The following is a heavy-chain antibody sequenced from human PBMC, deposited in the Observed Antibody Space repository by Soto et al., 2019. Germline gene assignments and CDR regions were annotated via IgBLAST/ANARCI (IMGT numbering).Heavy chain of an antibody. J-gene: IGHJ6*02. CDR3: ARSEKGTYSYGSFYYGMDV. D-gene: IGHD5-18*01. V-gene: IGHV3-20*04. CDR2: INWNGGST. CDR1: GFSFDDYG. Sequence: GGSLRLSCAASGFSFDDYGMNWVRQAPGKGLEWVSGINWNGGSTGYADSVKGRFTISRDNAKNSLYLQMNSLRAEDTALYYCARSEKGTYSYGSFYYGMDVWGQGTTVTVSS.